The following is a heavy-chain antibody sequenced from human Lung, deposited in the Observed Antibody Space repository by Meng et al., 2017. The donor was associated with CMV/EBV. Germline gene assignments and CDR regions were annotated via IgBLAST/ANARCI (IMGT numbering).Heavy chain of an antibody. Sequence: ASVXVSXKASGYTFTRSDINWVRQATGQGLEWMGWMNPNSGNTGYAQKFQGRVTITRNTSISTAYMELSSLRSEDTAVYYCATYISGSYLGVGGVSDYWSQGTLVTVSS. CDR1: GYTFTRSD. CDR3: ATYISGSYLGVGGVSDY. V-gene: IGHV1-8*03. CDR2: MNPNSGNT. D-gene: IGHD1-26*01. J-gene: IGHJ4*02.